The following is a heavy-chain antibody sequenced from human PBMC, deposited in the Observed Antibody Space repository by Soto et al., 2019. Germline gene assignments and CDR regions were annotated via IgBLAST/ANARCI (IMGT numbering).Heavy chain of an antibody. CDR2: IIPIFGTA. CDR3: AATYYDFWSGSFDY. D-gene: IGHD3-3*01. J-gene: IGHJ4*02. CDR1: VGTFGSYA. Sequence: SVKVSCKASVGTFGSYASSWVRQAHGQGLEWMGGIIPIFGTANYAQKFQGRVTITADESTSTAYMELSSLRSEDTAVYYCAATYYDFWSGSFDYWGQGTLVPVSS. V-gene: IGHV1-69*13.